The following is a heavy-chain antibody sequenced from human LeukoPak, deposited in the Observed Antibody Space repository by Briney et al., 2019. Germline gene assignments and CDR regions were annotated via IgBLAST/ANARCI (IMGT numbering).Heavy chain of an antibody. CDR1: GFTFSSYS. CDR2: ITSSSSYI. J-gene: IGHJ3*02. V-gene: IGHV3-21*01. CDR3: ARYRFVVGATDSFDI. Sequence: PGGSLRLSCAASGFTFSSYSMNWVRQAPGKGLEWVSSITSSSSYIYYADSVKGRFTISRDNARNSLSLQMNGLRAGDTAVYYCARYRFVVGATDSFDIWGQGTMVTVSS. D-gene: IGHD1-26*01.